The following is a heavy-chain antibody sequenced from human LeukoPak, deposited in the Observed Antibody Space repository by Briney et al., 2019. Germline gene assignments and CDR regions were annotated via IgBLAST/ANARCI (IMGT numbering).Heavy chain of an antibody. CDR1: GYTFTGYY. V-gene: IGHV1-2*06. Sequence: GASVKVSCKASGYTFTGYYMHWVRQAPGQGLEWMGRINPNSGGTNYAQKFQGRVTMTRDTSISTAYMELSRLRSDDTAVYYCAGGSYDSSGYYYGGYWGQGTLVTVSS. CDR3: AGGSYDSSGYYYGGY. D-gene: IGHD3-22*01. CDR2: INPNSGGT. J-gene: IGHJ4*02.